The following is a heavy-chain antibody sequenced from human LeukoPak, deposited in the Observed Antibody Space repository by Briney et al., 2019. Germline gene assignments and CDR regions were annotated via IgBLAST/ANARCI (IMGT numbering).Heavy chain of an antibody. CDR2: INHSGST. Sequence: PSETLSLTCAVYGGSFSGYYWGWIRQPPGKGLELIGEINHSGSTNYNPSLKSRVTISVDTSKNQFSLKLSSVTAADTAVYYCAEMVRFLEGDAFDIWGQGTMVTVSS. V-gene: IGHV4-34*01. CDR1: GGSFSGYY. D-gene: IGHD3-3*01. J-gene: IGHJ3*02. CDR3: AEMVRFLEGDAFDI.